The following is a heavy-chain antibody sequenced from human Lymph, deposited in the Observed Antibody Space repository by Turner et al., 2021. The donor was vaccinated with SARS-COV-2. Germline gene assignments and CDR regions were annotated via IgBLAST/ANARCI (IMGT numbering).Heavy chain of an antibody. D-gene: IGHD6-19*01. CDR2: ISTYNGNT. CDR3: AVAGMKYDVLWKTYYYYGMDV. V-gene: IGHV1-18*01. Sequence: HVHLVQSGAEVKQPGASVEFSWQASGYTFPSYGISCVRQAPGQGLEWMGWISTYNGNTNDAQKLQGRVNMTTDTSTSTAYMELRSLRSDDTAVYYCAVAGMKYDVLWKTYYYYGMDVWGQGTTVTVSS. J-gene: IGHJ6*02. CDR1: GYTFPSYG.